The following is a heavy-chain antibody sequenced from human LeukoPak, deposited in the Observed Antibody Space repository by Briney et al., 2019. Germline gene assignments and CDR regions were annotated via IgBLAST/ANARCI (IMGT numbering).Heavy chain of an antibody. CDR1: GFTFSNDW. D-gene: IGHD1-26*01. Sequence: GGSLRLSCAAAGFTFSNDWMHWVRQAPGKGLEWVSRTKSDGSGTNYADSVKGRFTISRDNAQNTLYLQMNNLGVDDAAVYYCARALVTRLGAFDIWGQGTMVIVFS. J-gene: IGHJ3*02. V-gene: IGHV3-74*01. CDR2: TKSDGSGT. CDR3: ARALVTRLGAFDI.